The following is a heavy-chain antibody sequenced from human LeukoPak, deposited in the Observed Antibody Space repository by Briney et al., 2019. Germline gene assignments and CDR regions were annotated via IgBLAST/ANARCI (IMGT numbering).Heavy chain of an antibody. Sequence: PSETLSLTCTVSGGSISSGGYYWSWIRQPPGKGLEWIGEINHSGSTNYNPSLKSRVTISVDTSKNQFSLKLSSVTAADTAVYYCARGGGDSSGPILFDYWGQGTLVTVSS. D-gene: IGHD3-22*01. J-gene: IGHJ4*02. CDR3: ARGGGDSSGPILFDY. V-gene: IGHV4-39*07. CDR1: GGSISSGGYY. CDR2: INHSGST.